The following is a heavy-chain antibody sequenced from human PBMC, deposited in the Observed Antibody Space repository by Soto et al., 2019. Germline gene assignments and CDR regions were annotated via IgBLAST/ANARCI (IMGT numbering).Heavy chain of an antibody. J-gene: IGHJ4*02. CDR2: ITPFSGYV. D-gene: IGHD1-26*01. CDR1: GNTFTYRY. CDR3: ASGGAGSGPFTWELPDH. V-gene: IGHV1-45*02. Sequence: QMQLVQSGAEVKKTGSSVTVSCKALGNTFTYRYLHWVRQAPGQALEWMGWITPFSGYVHYARKFQERVTITRDRSINTAYMQMSSLRYEDTAMYFCASGGAGSGPFTWELPDHWGQGTLVTVSS.